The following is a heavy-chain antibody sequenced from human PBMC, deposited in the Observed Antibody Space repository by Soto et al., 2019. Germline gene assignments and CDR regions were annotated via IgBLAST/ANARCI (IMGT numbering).Heavy chain of an antibody. CDR1: GYTFASYY. Sequence: ASVKVSCKASGYTFASYYMHWGRQAPGQGLEWMGIINPSGGSTSYAQKFQGRVTMTRDTSTSTVYMELSSLRSEDTAVYYCARAPRYDFWSGYPTGDAFDIWGQGTMVTVSS. V-gene: IGHV1-46*03. CDR3: ARAPRYDFWSGYPTGDAFDI. J-gene: IGHJ3*02. CDR2: INPSGGST. D-gene: IGHD3-3*01.